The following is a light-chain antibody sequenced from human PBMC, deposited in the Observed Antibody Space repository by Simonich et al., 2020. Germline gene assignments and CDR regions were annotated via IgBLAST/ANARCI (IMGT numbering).Light chain of an antibody. Sequence: DIVMTQSPDSLAVSLGERATINCKSSQSVLYSSNNKNYFAWYQQKPGQPPKLLIYWDSTRESGVPDRFSGSGSGTDFTLTISSLQAEDVAVYYCQQYYSTPPTFGQGTKVEIK. CDR1: QSVLYSSNNKNY. J-gene: IGKJ1*01. CDR2: WDS. CDR3: QQYYSTPPT. V-gene: IGKV4-1*01.